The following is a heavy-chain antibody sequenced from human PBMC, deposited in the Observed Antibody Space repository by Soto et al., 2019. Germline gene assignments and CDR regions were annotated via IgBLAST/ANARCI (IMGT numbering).Heavy chain of an antibody. D-gene: IGHD2-2*01. CDR1: GFTFSNFA. CDR3: AKDTSSSPYYMDV. CDR2: ISGSTGTT. Sequence: EVQVLESGGGSVQPGGSLRLSCAASGFTFSNFAMSWVRHAPGKGLEWVSEISGSTGTTYYADSVKARFIISRDNSKNTLHRQMNSLRAEDTAVYYCAKDTSSSPYYMDVWGKGTTVTVSS. V-gene: IGHV3-23*01. J-gene: IGHJ6*03.